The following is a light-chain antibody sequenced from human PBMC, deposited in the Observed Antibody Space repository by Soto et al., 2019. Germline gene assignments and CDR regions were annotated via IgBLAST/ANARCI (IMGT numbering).Light chain of an antibody. V-gene: IGLV2-8*01. J-gene: IGLJ1*01. CDR3: SSYAGSNNFFYV. CDR2: EVS. CDR1: SSDVGAYNY. Sequence: LTQPPSASGSPGQSVTISCTGTSSDVGAYNYVSWYQQHPGKAPKLMIYEVSKRPSGVPDRFSGSKSGNTASLTVSGLQAEDEADYYCSSYAGSNNFFYVLGTGTKVTVL.